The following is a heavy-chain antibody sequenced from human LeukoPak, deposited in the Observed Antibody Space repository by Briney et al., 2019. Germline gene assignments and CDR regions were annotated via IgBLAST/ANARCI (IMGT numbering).Heavy chain of an antibody. CDR3: ARPQTQMTRGAFDI. V-gene: IGHV3-23*01. CDR2: ISGSGGST. Sequence: GGSLRLSCAASGYTFSSYAMSWVRQAPGKGLEWVSAISGSGGSTYYADSVKGRLTISRDNSKNTLYLQMNSLRAEDTAVYYCARPQTQMTRGAFDIWGQGTMVTVSS. J-gene: IGHJ3*02. CDR1: GYTFSSYA.